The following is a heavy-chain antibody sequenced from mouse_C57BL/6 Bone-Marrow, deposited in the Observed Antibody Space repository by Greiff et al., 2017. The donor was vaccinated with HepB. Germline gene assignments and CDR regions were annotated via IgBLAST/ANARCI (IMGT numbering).Heavy chain of an antibody. CDR1: GYTFTSYG. V-gene: IGHV1-81*01. D-gene: IGHD1-1*01. CDR3: AREDYYGSSYFYWYFDV. CDR2: IYPRSGNT. Sequence: QVQLQQSGAELARPGASVKLSCKASGYTFTSYGISWVKQRTGQGLEWIGEIYPRSGNTYYNEKFKGKATLTADKSSSTAYMERRSLTSEDSAVYFCAREDYYGSSYFYWYFDVWGTGTTVTVSS. J-gene: IGHJ1*03.